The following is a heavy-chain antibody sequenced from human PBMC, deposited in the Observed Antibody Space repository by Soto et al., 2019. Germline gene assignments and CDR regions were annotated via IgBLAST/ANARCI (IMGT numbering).Heavy chain of an antibody. CDR3: ARGDATKIVVTTYYAMDV. CDR1: GGSLSNFG. CDR2: IIPVFSTP. D-gene: IGHD3-22*01. J-gene: IGHJ6*02. V-gene: IGHV1-69*12. Sequence: QVQLVQSGAEVKKPGSSVKVSCTASGGSLSNFGISWVRQAPGQGLEWMGAIIPVFSTPNYAQKFQDRVTINADESTTTVYMEVRSLTSEDTAVYYCARGDATKIVVTTYYAMDVWGQGTTVTVSS.